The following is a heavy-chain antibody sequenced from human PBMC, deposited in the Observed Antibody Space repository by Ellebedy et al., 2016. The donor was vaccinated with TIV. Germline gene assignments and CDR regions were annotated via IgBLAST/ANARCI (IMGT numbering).Heavy chain of an antibody. V-gene: IGHV3-30*03. J-gene: IGHJ4*02. Sequence: GGSLRLSCSASGFTFSSYGMHWVRQAPGKGLEWVAVVSYDGSETYYADSVKGRFTISRDKSKNTLYLQMNSLRGEDTAVYYCARESRSYYFDYWGQGTLVTVSS. CDR2: VSYDGSET. CDR3: ARESRSYYFDY. CDR1: GFTFSSYG.